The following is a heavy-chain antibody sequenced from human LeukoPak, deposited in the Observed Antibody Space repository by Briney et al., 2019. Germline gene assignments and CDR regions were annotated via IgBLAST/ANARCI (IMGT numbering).Heavy chain of an antibody. J-gene: IGHJ4*02. V-gene: IGHV3-21*01. Sequence: GGSLRLSCAASGFTFSSYSMNWVRQAPGKGLEWVSSISSSSSYIYYADSVKGRFTISRDNAKNSLYPQMNSLRAEDTAVYYCARDRGWEPHDYWGQGTLVTVSS. CDR2: ISSSSSYI. CDR1: GFTFSSYS. CDR3: ARDRGWEPHDY. D-gene: IGHD1-26*01.